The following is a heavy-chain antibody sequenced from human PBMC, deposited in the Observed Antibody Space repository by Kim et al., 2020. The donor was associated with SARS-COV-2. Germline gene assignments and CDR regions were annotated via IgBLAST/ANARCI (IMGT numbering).Heavy chain of an antibody. D-gene: IGHD1-26*01. V-gene: IGHV1-69*01. CDR3: ARDREGEPHFDY. Sequence: SYAQESQGRVTITADESTSTAYMELSSLRSEDTAVDYCARDREGEPHFDYWGQGTLVTVSS. J-gene: IGHJ4*02.